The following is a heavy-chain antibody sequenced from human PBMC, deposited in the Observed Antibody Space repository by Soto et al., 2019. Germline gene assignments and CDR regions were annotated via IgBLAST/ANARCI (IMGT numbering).Heavy chain of an antibody. CDR3: ATSLFP. J-gene: IGHJ5*02. V-gene: IGHV4-28*01. Sequence: SETLSLTCAVSGYSISSSNWWGWIRQPPGKGLEWIGYISPSGSTYSNPSLQSRLTMSLDTSKNQFSLTLSSVTAMDTAVYYCATSLFPWGKGTLVTVS. CDR1: GYSISSSNW. D-gene: IGHD3-16*01. CDR2: ISPSGST.